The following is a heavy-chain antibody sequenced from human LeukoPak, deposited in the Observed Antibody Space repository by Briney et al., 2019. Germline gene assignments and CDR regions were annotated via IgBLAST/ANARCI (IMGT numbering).Heavy chain of an antibody. Sequence: ASVKVSCKASGYTFTGYYMHWVRQAPGQGLEWMGWINPNSGGTNYAQKFQGRVTMTTDTSISTAYMELSRLISDDTAVYYCARDLRTVGATSYYYYMDVWGKGTTVTISS. V-gene: IGHV1-2*02. CDR3: ARDLRTVGATSYYYYMDV. J-gene: IGHJ6*03. D-gene: IGHD2-8*02. CDR2: INPNSGGT. CDR1: GYTFTGYY.